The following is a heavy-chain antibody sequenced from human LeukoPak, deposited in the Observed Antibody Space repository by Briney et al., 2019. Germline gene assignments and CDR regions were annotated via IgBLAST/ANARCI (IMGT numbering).Heavy chain of an antibody. J-gene: IGHJ4*02. V-gene: IGHV1-2*02. D-gene: IGHD1-26*01. Sequence: ASVKVSCKASGYTFSDYYMHWVRQAPGQGLEWIGWINPNSGGTKYAQKFQGRVTMTRDTSISTAYIEVSMLRSDDMAVYYCRRGVGSTNCYAYWAKEPLFTVS. CDR2: INPNSGGT. CDR1: GYTFSDYY. CDR3: RRGVGSTNCYAY.